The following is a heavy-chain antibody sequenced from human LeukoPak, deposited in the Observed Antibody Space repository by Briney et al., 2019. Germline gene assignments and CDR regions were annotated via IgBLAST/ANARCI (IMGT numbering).Heavy chain of an antibody. CDR1: GGSISSYY. J-gene: IGHJ5*02. Sequence: PSETLSLTCTVSGGSISSYYWSWIRQPPGKGLEWIGYIYTSGSTNYNPSLKSRVTISVDTSKNQFSLKLSSVTAADTAVYYCARTGYYDYVWGSYRYWFDPWGQGTLVTVSS. CDR3: ARTGYYDYVWGSYRYWFDP. D-gene: IGHD3-16*02. V-gene: IGHV4-4*09. CDR2: IYTSGST.